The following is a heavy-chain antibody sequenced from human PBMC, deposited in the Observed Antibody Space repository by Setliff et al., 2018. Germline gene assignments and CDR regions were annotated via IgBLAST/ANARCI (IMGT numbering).Heavy chain of an antibody. J-gene: IGHJ4*02. CDR1: GYSFSNFW. D-gene: IGHD5-12*01. Sequence: GESLKISCKGSGYSFSNFWIGWVRQMPGKGLEWMGIIYPGDSDTRYSPSFQGQVTISADKSISTAYLQWSSLKASDTAMYYCVRVRSGYDVDYWGQGTRVTVSS. V-gene: IGHV5-51*01. CDR2: IYPGDSDT. CDR3: VRVRSGYDVDY.